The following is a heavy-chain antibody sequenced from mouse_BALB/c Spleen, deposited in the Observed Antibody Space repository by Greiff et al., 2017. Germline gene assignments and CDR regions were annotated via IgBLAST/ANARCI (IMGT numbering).Heavy chain of an antibody. CDR3: TPLLVDYAMDY. Sequence: EVMLVESGGGLVQPGGSMKLSCAASGFTFSDAWMDWVRQSPEKGLEWVAEIRSKANNHATYYAESVKGRFTISRDDSKSSVNLQMNSLRAEDTGIYDCTPLLVDYAMDYWGQGTSVTVSS. J-gene: IGHJ4*01. D-gene: IGHD2-3*01. CDR1: GFTFSDAW. CDR2: IRSKANNHAT. V-gene: IGHV6-6*01.